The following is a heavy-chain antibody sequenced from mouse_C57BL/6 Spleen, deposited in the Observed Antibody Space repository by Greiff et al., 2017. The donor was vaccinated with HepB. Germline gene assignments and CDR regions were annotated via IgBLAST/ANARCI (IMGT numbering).Heavy chain of an antibody. V-gene: IGHV1-55*01. CDR2: LYPGSGST. CDR1: GYTFTSYW. D-gene: IGHD2-1*01. Sequence: VQLQQPGAELVKPGASVKMSCKASGYTFTSYWMTWVKQRPGQGLEWIGDLYPGSGSTNYNEKFKSKATLTVDTSSSTAYMQLSSLTSEDSAVYYCARSLNYEGNYGGKSYAMDDWGQGTSVTVSS. J-gene: IGHJ4*01. CDR3: ARSLNYEGNYGGKSYAMDD.